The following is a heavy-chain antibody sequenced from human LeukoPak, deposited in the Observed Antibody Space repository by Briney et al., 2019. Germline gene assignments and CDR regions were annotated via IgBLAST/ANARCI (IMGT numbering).Heavy chain of an antibody. Sequence: ASVKVSCKASGYTFADYYIHWVRQAPGQGPEWMGWINPNSGGTKYAQKFQGRVTMTRDTSISTAYMELSSLTSDDTALYYCATDGAVAGTAYPEYWGQGTLVTVSS. D-gene: IGHD6-19*01. J-gene: IGHJ4*02. CDR3: ATDGAVAGTAYPEY. CDR2: INPNSGGT. CDR1: GYTFADYY. V-gene: IGHV1-2*02.